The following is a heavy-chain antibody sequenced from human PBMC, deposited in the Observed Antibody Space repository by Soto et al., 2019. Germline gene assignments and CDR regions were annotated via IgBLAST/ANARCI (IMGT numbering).Heavy chain of an antibody. D-gene: IGHD6-19*01. CDR2: ISSSSSYI. Sequence: GVLRLSCAASGFTFSSYSMNWVRQAPGKGLEWVSSISSSSSYIYYADSVKGRFTISRDNAKNSLYLQMNSLRAEDTAVYYCARENSSGWYKTGFDYWGQGTLVTVSS. J-gene: IGHJ4*02. V-gene: IGHV3-21*01. CDR3: ARENSSGWYKTGFDY. CDR1: GFTFSSYS.